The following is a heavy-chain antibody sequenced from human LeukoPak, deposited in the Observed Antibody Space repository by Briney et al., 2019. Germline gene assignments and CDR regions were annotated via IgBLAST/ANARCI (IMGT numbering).Heavy chain of an antibody. D-gene: IGHD2-2*01. CDR1: GYTFTTYD. Sequence: ASVKVSCKVSGYTFTTYDFNWVRQATGQGLEWMGWMNPNSGNTGYAQKFQGRVTLTRNTSISTAYMELSSLRSEDTAVYYCAGRASDSYLVYWGQGILVTVST. CDR2: MNPNSGNT. J-gene: IGHJ4*02. V-gene: IGHV1-8*01. CDR3: AGRASDSYLVY.